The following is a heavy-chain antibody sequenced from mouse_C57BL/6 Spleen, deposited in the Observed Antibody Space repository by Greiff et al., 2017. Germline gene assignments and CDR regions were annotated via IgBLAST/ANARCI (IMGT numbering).Heavy chain of an antibody. CDR2: IDPSDSET. Sequence: QVQLQQPGAELVRPGSSVKLSCKASGYTFTSYWMHWVKQRPIQGLEWIGNIDPSDSETQYNQKFKDKATLTVDKASSTAYMQRSSLTSEDSAVYYCASSLTTVVALDYWGQGTTLTVSS. J-gene: IGHJ2*01. CDR3: ASSLTTVVALDY. V-gene: IGHV1-52*01. CDR1: GYTFTSYW. D-gene: IGHD1-1*01.